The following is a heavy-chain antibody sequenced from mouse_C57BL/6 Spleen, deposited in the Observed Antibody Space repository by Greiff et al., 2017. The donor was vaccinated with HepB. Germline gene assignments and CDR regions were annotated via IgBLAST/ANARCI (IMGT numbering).Heavy chain of an antibody. D-gene: IGHD1-1*01. J-gene: IGHJ4*01. V-gene: IGHV1-55*01. CDR1: GYTFTSYW. CDR2: IYPGSRST. CDR3: AREDTVVEGYAMDY. Sequence: QVQLQQPGAELVKPGASVKMSCKASGYTFTSYWITWVKQRPGQGLEWIGDIYPGSRSTNYNEKFKSKATLTVDTSSSTAYMQLSSLTSEDSAVYYCAREDTVVEGYAMDYWGQGTSVTVSS.